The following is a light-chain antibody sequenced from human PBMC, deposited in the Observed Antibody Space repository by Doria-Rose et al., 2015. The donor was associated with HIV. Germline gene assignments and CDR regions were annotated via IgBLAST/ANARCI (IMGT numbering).Light chain of an antibody. Sequence: TQSPGTLSLSQGERATLSCRASQSVSSSYLAWYQQKPGQAPRLLIYGASSRATGIPDRFSGSGAGTDFTLTISRLEPEDSAVYCCQQYGTSLSITFGQGTRLEIK. CDR3: QQYGTSLSIT. CDR1: QSVSSSY. J-gene: IGKJ5*01. V-gene: IGKV3-20*01. CDR2: GAS.